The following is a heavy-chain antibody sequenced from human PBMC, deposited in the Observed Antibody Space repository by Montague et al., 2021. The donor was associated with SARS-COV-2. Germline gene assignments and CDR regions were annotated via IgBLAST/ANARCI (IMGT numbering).Heavy chain of an antibody. J-gene: IGHJ6*02. Sequence: SLRLSCAASGFTFSSYSMNWVRQAPGKGLEWVSSISSSSSYIYYSDSVXGRFTISGDNAKNSLYLQMNSLRAEDTAVYYCATQPSDGAGYYYGMDVWGQGTTVTVSS. CDR1: GFTFSSYS. V-gene: IGHV3-21*01. CDR2: ISSSSSYI. D-gene: IGHD2-2*01. CDR3: ATQPSDGAGYYYGMDV.